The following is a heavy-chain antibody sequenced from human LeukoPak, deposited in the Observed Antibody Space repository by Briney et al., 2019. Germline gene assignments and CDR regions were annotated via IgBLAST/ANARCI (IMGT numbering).Heavy chain of an antibody. CDR1: GGSISSSNYY. Sequence: SETLSLTCTVSGGSISSSNYYWGWIRQPPGKGLEWIGSIYYSGSTYYNPFLKSRVTISVDTSKNQFSLKLSSVTAADTAVYYCARLPANHYYYDSSGPHWGQGTLVTVSS. CDR3: ARLPANHYYYDSSGPH. J-gene: IGHJ4*02. V-gene: IGHV4-39*01. CDR2: IYYSGST. D-gene: IGHD3-22*01.